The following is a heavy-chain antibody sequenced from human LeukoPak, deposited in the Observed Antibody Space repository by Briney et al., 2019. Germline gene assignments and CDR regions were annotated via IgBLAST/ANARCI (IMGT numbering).Heavy chain of an antibody. CDR2: LSYDGSNK. J-gene: IGHJ4*02. V-gene: IGHV3-30*18. CDR3: AKDRMAVAGEFDY. D-gene: IGHD6-19*01. Sequence: GGSLRLSCAASGFLFSSYGMHWVRQAPGKGLECVAVLSYDGSNKHYADSVKGRFTISRDNAKNSLYLQMNSLRAEDTALYYCAKDRMAVAGEFDYWGQGTLVTVSS. CDR1: GFLFSSYG.